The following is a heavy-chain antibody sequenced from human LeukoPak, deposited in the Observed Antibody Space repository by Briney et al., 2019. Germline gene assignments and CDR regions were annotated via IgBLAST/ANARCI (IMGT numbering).Heavy chain of an antibody. V-gene: IGHV4-34*01. CDR2: INHSGST. J-gene: IGHJ4*02. D-gene: IGHD6-13*01. Sequence: SETLSLTCAVYGGSFSGYYWSWIRQPPGKGLEWIGEINHSGSTNYNPSLKSRVTMSVDTSKNQFSLKLSSVTAADTAVYYCATWGTYGSSWYGQDYWGQGTLVTVSS. CDR1: GGSFSGYY. CDR3: ATWGTYGSSWYGQDY.